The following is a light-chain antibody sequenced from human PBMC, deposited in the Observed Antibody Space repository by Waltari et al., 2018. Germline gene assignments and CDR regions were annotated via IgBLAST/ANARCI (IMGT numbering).Light chain of an antibody. J-gene: IGLJ1*01. CDR1: MYTIEGAI. Sequence: QPVLTQPPSASGTPGQRVTISCSGSMYTIEGAIISWLQNPPGRAPTLLIYNKNQRPAGVPSRFSASKSGTSASLAISGLQSEDEADYYCAAWADSLSGYVFGTGTKVTVL. CDR2: NKN. V-gene: IGLV1-44*01. CDR3: AAWADSLSGYV.